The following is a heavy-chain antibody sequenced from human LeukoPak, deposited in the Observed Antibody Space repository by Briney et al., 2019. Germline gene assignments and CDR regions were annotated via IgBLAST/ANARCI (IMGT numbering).Heavy chain of an antibody. CDR1: GFTVSSNY. Sequence: GGSLRLSCAASGFTVSSNYMSWVRQAPGKGLEWVSVIYSGGSTYYADSVKGRFTISRDNSENTLYLQMNSLRAEDTAVYYCAREMYYYDSSGYTHLYFDYWGQGALVTVSS. CDR2: IYSGGST. J-gene: IGHJ4*02. CDR3: AREMYYYDSSGYTHLYFDY. D-gene: IGHD3-22*01. V-gene: IGHV3-66*02.